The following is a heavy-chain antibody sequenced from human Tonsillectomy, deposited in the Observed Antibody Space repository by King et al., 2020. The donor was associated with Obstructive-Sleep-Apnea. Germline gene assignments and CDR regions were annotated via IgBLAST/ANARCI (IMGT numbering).Heavy chain of an antibody. CDR1: GGSISSYY. V-gene: IGHV4-59*08. J-gene: IGHJ2*01. D-gene: IGHD1-1*01. CDR3: SSLRETVYRATYWYFDL. Sequence: QLQESGPGLVKPSETLSLTCTVSGGSISSYYWNWIRQPPGKGLEWIGYIYYSGSTNYNPSLKSRVTISVDTAKNQFSLKLSTVTAADTAVYYCSSLRETVYRATYWYFDLWGRGTLVTVSS. CDR2: IYYSGST.